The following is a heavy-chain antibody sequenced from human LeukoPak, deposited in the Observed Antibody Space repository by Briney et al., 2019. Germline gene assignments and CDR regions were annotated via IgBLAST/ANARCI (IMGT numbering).Heavy chain of an antibody. CDR1: GFTFSSYW. D-gene: IGHD1-26*01. Sequence: GGSLRLSCAASGFTFSSYWMGWVRQAPGKRLEWVANMNIDGSEKYYADSAKGRFTISRDNARNSVYLQMNSLRVEDTAVYYCARDPVEWELLLDYWGQGTLVTVSS. V-gene: IGHV3-7*01. J-gene: IGHJ4*02. CDR2: MNIDGSEK. CDR3: ARDPVEWELLLDY.